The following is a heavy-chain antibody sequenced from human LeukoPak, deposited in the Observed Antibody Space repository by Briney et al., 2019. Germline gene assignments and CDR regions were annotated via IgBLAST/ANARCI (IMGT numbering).Heavy chain of an antibody. Sequence: GGSLRLSCAASGFTFSSYGMHWVRQAPGKGLEWVAFIRYDGSNKYYADSAKGRFTISRDNSKNTLYLQMNSLRAEDTAVYYCAKDGGARYFDWLSHFDYWGQGTLVTVSS. CDR2: IRYDGSNK. CDR3: AKDGGARYFDWLSHFDY. J-gene: IGHJ4*02. V-gene: IGHV3-30*02. CDR1: GFTFSSYG. D-gene: IGHD3-9*01.